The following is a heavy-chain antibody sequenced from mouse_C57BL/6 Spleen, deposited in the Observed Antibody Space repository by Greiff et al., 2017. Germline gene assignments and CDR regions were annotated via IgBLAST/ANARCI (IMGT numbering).Heavy chain of an antibody. V-gene: IGHV1-82*01. J-gene: IGHJ3*01. CDR3: ARGGYGSSSSWFAY. CDR2: IYPGDGDT. Sequence: VQLMESGPELVKPGASVKISCKASGYAFSSSWMNWVKQRPGKGLEWIGRIYPGDGDTNYNGKFKGKATLTADKSSSTAYMQLSSLTSEDSAVYFCARGGYGSSSSWFAYWGQGTLVTVSA. CDR1: GYAFSSSW. D-gene: IGHD1-1*01.